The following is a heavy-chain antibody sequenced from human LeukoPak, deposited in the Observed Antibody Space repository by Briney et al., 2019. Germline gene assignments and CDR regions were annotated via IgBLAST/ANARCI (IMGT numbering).Heavy chain of an antibody. D-gene: IGHD4-17*01. CDR3: ARDPDYGDYGDSAFDI. Sequence: GGSLRLSCAASGFTFSSYSMNWVRQAPGKGLEWVSSISSSSSYIYYADSVKGRFTISRDNAKNSLYLQMNSLRAEDTAVYYCARDPDYGDYGDSAFDIWGQGTMVTVSS. CDR2: ISSSSSYI. CDR1: GFTFSSYS. J-gene: IGHJ3*02. V-gene: IGHV3-21*01.